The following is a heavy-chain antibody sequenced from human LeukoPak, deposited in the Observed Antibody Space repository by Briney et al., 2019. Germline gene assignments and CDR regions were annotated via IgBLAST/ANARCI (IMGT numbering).Heavy chain of an antibody. J-gene: IGHJ4*02. V-gene: IGHV3-21*01. D-gene: IGHD2-2*01. CDR1: GFTFSSYS. CDR3: ARGDIVVVPAATDY. CDR2: ISSSSSYI. Sequence: GGSLRLSCAASGFTFSSYSMNWVRQAPGKGLEWVSSISSSSSYIYYADSVKGRFTISRDNAKNSLYLQMNSLRAEDTAVYYCARGDIVVVPAATDYWGQGTLVTVSS.